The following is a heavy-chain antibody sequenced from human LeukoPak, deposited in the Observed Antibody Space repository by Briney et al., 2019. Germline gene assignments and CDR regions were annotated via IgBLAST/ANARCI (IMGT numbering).Heavy chain of an antibody. J-gene: IGHJ4*02. D-gene: IGHD5-18*01. CDR1: GGSISSSY. CDR3: ARAQDTAMVSFDY. CDR2: INTSGSS. Sequence: SETLSLTCTVSGGSISSSYWSWIRQPAGKGLEWVGRINTSGSSNYNPSPKSRISISIDKSKNQFSLKLSSVTAADTAVYYRARAQDTAMVSFDYWGQGTLVTVSS. V-gene: IGHV4-4*07.